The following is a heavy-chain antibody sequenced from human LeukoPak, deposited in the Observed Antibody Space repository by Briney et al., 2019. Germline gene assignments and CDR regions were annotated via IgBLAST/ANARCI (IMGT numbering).Heavy chain of an antibody. CDR1: GFTFSSYG. V-gene: IGHV3-64*01. J-gene: IGHJ6*02. CDR3: ARDTNREQDI. D-gene: IGHD3-3*01. CDR2: ISSNGGKT. Sequence: GGSLRLSCAASGFTFSSYGMHWVRQAPGKGLEYVSAISSNGGKTHYTNSVKGRFTISRDNSKNTMYLQMGSLSTEDTAVYYCARDTNREQDIWGQGTTVTVSS.